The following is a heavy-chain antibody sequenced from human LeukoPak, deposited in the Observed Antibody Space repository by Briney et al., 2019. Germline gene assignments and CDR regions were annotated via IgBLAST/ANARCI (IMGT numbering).Heavy chain of an antibody. V-gene: IGHV3-23*01. Sequence: PGGSLRLSCAASGFTVSSNYMSWVRQAPGKGLEWVSDINGSGGSTYYADSVKGRFTISRDNSKNTLYLQMNGLRAEDTAVYYCAKRIQSAMATGYWGQGTLVTVSS. CDR3: AKRIQSAMATGY. CDR1: GFTVSSNY. D-gene: IGHD5-18*01. CDR2: INGSGGST. J-gene: IGHJ4*02.